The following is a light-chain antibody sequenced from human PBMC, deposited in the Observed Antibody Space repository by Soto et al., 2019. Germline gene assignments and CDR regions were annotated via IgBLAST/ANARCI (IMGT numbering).Light chain of an antibody. J-gene: IGKJ4*01. CDR3: QHDYNDPLT. V-gene: IGKV1-6*02. Sequence: ALQMTQARSSLFAYVGDRVTITCRASQAISNYVGWYQQKPGKAPKLLIYAASSLQSGVPSRFSGSGSGTDFTLTSSSLQPEDFATYYCQHDYNDPLTFGGGTKVDIK. CDR2: AAS. CDR1: QAISNY.